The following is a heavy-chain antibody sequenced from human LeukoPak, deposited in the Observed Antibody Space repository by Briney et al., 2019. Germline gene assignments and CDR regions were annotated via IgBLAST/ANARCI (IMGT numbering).Heavy chain of an antibody. CDR3: AGPGY. V-gene: IGHV3-23*01. Sequence: PGGSLRLSCAASGFTVTTLAMTWVRQAPGKGLEWVSVIGESDGRTYYADSVKGRFTISRDNAKNSLYLQMNSLRAEDTAVYYCAGPGYWGQGTLVTVSS. CDR1: GFTVTTLA. CDR2: IGESDGRT. J-gene: IGHJ4*02.